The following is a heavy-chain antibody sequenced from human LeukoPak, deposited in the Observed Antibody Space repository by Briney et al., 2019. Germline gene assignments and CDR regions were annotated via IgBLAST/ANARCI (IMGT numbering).Heavy chain of an antibody. CDR3: ARCQYCTNGVCYFGNWFAP. V-gene: IGHV1-18*01. CDR1: GYTFTSYG. D-gene: IGHD2-8*01. Sequence: ASVKVSCKASGYTFTSYGISWVRQAPGQGLEWMGWISAYNGNTNYAQKLQGRVTMTTDTSTSTAYMELRSLRSDDTAVYYCARCQYCTNGVCYFGNWFAPWGQGTLVTVSS. J-gene: IGHJ5*02. CDR2: ISAYNGNT.